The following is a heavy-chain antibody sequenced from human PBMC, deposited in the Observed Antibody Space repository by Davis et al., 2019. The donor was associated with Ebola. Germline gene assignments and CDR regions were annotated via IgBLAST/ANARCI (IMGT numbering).Heavy chain of an antibody. CDR1: GYTFTSYA. Sequence: AASVKVSCKASGYTFTSYAMHWVRQAPGQRLEWMGWINAGNGNTNYAQKLQGRVTMTTDTSTSTAYIELRSLRSDDTAVYYCARDSHDILTGSPNGMDVWGQGTTVTVSS. CDR3: ARDSHDILTGSPNGMDV. V-gene: IGHV1-3*01. J-gene: IGHJ6*02. D-gene: IGHD3-9*01. CDR2: INAGNGNT.